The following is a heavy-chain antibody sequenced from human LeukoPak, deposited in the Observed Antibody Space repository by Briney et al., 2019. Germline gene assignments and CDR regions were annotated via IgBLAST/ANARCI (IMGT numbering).Heavy chain of an antibody. V-gene: IGHV3-30*01. J-gene: IGHJ3*02. Sequence: GRSLRLSCAASGFTFSSYAMHWVRQAPGKGLEGVAVISYDGSNKYYADSVKGRFTISRDNSKNTLYLQMNSLRAEDTAVYYCARGRRFLEWEGAFDIWGQGTMVTVSS. CDR2: ISYDGSNK. CDR1: GFTFSSYA. CDR3: ARGRRFLEWEGAFDI. D-gene: IGHD3-3*01.